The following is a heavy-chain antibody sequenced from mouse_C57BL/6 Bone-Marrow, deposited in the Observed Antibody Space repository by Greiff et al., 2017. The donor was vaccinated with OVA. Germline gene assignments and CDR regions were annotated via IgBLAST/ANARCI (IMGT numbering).Heavy chain of an antibody. J-gene: IGHJ3*01. Sequence: VQLQQPGAELVMPGASVKLSCKASGYTFTSYWMHWVKQRPGQGLEWIGEIDPSDSYTNYNQKFKGKSTLTVDKSSSTAYMQLSSLTSEDSAVYYCARRGLRGAWFAYWGQGTLVTVSA. D-gene: IGHD2-2*01. CDR1: GYTFTSYW. V-gene: IGHV1-69*01. CDR3: ARRGLRGAWFAY. CDR2: IDPSDSYT.